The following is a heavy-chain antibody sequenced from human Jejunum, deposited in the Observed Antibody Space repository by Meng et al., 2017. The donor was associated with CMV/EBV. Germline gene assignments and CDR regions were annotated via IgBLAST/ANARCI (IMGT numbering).Heavy chain of an antibody. J-gene: IGHJ6*02. CDR1: FTLGDYD. Sequence: FTLGDYDVDWVPQAPGKGLEWVGRTRNKANRYSTEYAASVQGRFTISRDDSKNSVYLQMNSLNSEDTALYFCARGLLTNHYYGWDVWGQGTTVTVSS. CDR3: ARGLLTNHYYGWDV. D-gene: IGHD2-21*02. V-gene: IGHV3-72*01. CDR2: TRNKANRYST.